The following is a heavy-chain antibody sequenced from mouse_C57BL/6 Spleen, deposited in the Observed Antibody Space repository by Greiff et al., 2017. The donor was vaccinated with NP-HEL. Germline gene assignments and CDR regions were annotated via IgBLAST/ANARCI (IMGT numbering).Heavy chain of an antibody. D-gene: IGHD4-1*01. CDR3: ARDITGSYYFDY. CDR2: INYDGSST. J-gene: IGHJ2*01. CDR1: GFTFSDYY. V-gene: IGHV5-16*01. Sequence: EVHLVESEGGLVQPGSSMKLSCTASGFTFSDYYMAWVRQVPEKGLEWVANINYDGSSTYYLDSLKSRFIISRDNAKNILYLQMSSLKSEDTATYYCARDITGSYYFDYWGQGTTLTVSS.